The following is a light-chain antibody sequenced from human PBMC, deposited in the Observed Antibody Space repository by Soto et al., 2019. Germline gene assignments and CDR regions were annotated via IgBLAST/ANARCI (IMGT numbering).Light chain of an antibody. CDR2: GAS. J-gene: IGKJ5*01. V-gene: IGKV3-20*01. Sequence: EIVLTQSPGTLSLFPGERATLSCRASQSVSSSYLAWYQQKPGQAPRLLIFGASSRATGIPDRFSGSGSGTDLSLTISRLEPEDFAVYYCQHYDNSPVTFGQGTRLEIK. CDR1: QSVSSSY. CDR3: QHYDNSPVT.